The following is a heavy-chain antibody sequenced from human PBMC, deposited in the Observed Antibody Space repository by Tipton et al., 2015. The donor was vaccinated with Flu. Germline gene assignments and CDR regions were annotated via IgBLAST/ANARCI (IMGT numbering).Heavy chain of an antibody. Sequence: TLSLTCTVSGGSISSYYWSWIRQPPGKGLEWIGYIYYSGSTNYNPSLKSRVTISVDTSKNQFSLNLASVTAADTAVYYCARRSTTAAPHYFDYWGQGILVTAPS. CDR1: GGSISSYY. J-gene: IGHJ4*02. D-gene: IGHD1-1*01. CDR2: IYYSGST. CDR3: ARRSTTAAPHYFDY. V-gene: IGHV4-59*08.